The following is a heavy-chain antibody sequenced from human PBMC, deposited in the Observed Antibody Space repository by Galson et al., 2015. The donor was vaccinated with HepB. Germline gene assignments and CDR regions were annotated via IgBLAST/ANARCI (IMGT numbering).Heavy chain of an antibody. CDR2: IYSGGST. Sequence: SLRLYCAASGFTVSSNYMSCVRQAPGKGLEWVSVIYSGGSTYYADSVKGRFTISRDNSKNTLYLQMNSLRAEDTAVYYCARELSSSWYYDYWGQGTLVTVSS. CDR3: ARELSSSWYYDY. CDR1: GFTVSSNY. J-gene: IGHJ4*02. D-gene: IGHD6-13*01. V-gene: IGHV3-66*01.